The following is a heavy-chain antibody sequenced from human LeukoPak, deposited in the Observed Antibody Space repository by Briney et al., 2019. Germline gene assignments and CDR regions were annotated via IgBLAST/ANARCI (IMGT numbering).Heavy chain of an antibody. Sequence: PSETLSLTCTVSGGSISSSIYYWGWIRQPPGKGLEWIGSLYNSASTHYNPSLKSRVTMAVDTSKNQFSLKLRSVTAADTAIYYCARNKTITAAGTFGYWGQGTLVTVSS. D-gene: IGHD6-13*01. CDR1: GGSISSSIYY. CDR3: ARNKTITAAGTFGY. CDR2: LYNSAST. J-gene: IGHJ4*02. V-gene: IGHV4-39*01.